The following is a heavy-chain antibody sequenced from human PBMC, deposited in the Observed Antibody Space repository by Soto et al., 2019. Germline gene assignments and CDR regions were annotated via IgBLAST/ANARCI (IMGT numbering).Heavy chain of an antibody. CDR2: IDPSDSYT. V-gene: IGHV5-10-1*01. D-gene: IGHD1-1*01. CDR3: ASTNTWSYYYRMDG. Sequence: GESLKISCKRSGYSFTRYWISWVRQMPGNGLEWMGKIDPSDSYTNYSPSFQGHVTISADKAITTAYLQWSSLKASDTAMYYCASTNTWSYYYRMDGWGQGTTVSVSS. CDR1: GYSFTRYW. J-gene: IGHJ6*01.